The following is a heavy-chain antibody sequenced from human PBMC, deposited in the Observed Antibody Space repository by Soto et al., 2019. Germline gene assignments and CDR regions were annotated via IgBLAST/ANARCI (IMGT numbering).Heavy chain of an antibody. Sequence: GGSLRLSCAASGFTFSGSAMHWVRQASGKGLEWVGRIRSKANSYATAYAASVKGRFTISRDDSKNTAYLQMNSMKTEDTAVYYCTTPQYNWNDDYFDYWGQGTLVTVSS. V-gene: IGHV3-73*01. J-gene: IGHJ4*02. D-gene: IGHD1-20*01. CDR3: TTPQYNWNDDYFDY. CDR2: IRSKANSYAT. CDR1: GFTFSGSA.